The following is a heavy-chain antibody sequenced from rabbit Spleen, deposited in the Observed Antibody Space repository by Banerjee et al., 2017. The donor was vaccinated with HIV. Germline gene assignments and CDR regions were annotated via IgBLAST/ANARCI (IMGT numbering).Heavy chain of an antibody. CDR2: IDPVFGNT. CDR3: ARTSYYTYGGTHYAAYFDL. J-gene: IGHJ4*01. CDR1: GFDFTSDY. Sequence: QLKESGGGLVQPGGSLKLSCKASGFDFTSDYMSWVRQAPGKGLEWTGYIDPVFGNTYYASWVNCRFTISSDNAQNTVDLQMNSLTVADTATYFCARTSYYTYGGTHYAAYFDLWGPGTLVTVS. D-gene: IGHD6-1*01. V-gene: IGHV1S7*01.